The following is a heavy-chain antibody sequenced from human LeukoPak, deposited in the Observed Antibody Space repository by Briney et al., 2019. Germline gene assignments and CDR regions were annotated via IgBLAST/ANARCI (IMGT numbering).Heavy chain of an antibody. J-gene: IGHJ5*02. Sequence: PSETLSLTCAVSGVSLTDYYYSWIRQSPGKGLEWIGEVSPDGYDKYNPSLKSRVSISVDRSENQLSLRLSSVTAADTAIYYCARIRFDSGPEICYNHWAQGSLVTVSS. CDR1: GVSLTDYY. CDR2: VSPDGYD. CDR3: ARIRFDSGPEICYNH. V-gene: IGHV4-34*01. D-gene: IGHD2-8*01.